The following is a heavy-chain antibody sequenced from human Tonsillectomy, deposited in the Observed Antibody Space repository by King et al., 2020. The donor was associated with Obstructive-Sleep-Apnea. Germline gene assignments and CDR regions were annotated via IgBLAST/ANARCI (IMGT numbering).Heavy chain of an antibody. CDR1: GFTFSIYS. CDR3: ARDKALSDTYGFNYDS. CDR2: ISSSSSTI. D-gene: IGHD4-17*01. Sequence: VQLVESGGGLVQPGGSLRLSCAASGFTFSIYSMDWVRQAPGKGLEWVAYISSSSSTIYYADSVKGRFTISRDNAKNSLYLQMNSLRAEDTAVYYCARDKALSDTYGFNYDSWGQGTLVTVSS. V-gene: IGHV3-48*04. J-gene: IGHJ4*02.